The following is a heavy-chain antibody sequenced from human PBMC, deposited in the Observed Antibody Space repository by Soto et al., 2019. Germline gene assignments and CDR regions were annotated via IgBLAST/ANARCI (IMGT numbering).Heavy chain of an antibody. J-gene: IGHJ6*03. Sequence: GGSLRLSCAASGFTFSSYGMHWVRQAPGKGLEWVAVISYDGSNKYYADSVKGRFTISRDNSKNTLYLQMNSLRAEDTAVYYCAKELTRSSPVAEYYYYYMDVWGKGTTVTVSS. CDR1: GFTFSSYG. CDR2: ISYDGSNK. CDR3: AKELTRSSPVAEYYYYYMDV. V-gene: IGHV3-30*18.